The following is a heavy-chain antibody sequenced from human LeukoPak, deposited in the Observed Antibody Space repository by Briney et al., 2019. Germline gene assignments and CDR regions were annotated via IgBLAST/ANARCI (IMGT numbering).Heavy chain of an antibody. CDR2: LNPNSGGT. J-gene: IGHJ4*02. Sequence: GASVKVSCKASGYTFIGYYIHWVRQAPGQGLEWMGWLNPNSGGTNYAQKFQGRVTMTRDTPISTVYMELSRLRSDDTAVYYCARFDGYNYLSVDYWGQGTLVTVSS. V-gene: IGHV1-2*02. CDR1: GYTFIGYY. CDR3: ARFDGYNYLSVDY. D-gene: IGHD5-24*01.